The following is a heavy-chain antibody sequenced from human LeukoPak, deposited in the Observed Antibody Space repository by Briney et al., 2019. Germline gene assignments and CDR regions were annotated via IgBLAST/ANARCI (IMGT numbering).Heavy chain of an antibody. CDR2: IFGSATNK. Sequence: GGSLRLSCVGSGFTFSTYAMNWVHQAPGKGLEWVLGIFGSATNKYYADSVKGRFTTSRDNSKNTLYLQMDSLRAEDTAVYYCAKDRVPDGVWEIDYWGQGTLVTVSS. V-gene: IGHV3-23*01. J-gene: IGHJ4*02. CDR1: GFTFSTYA. CDR3: AKDRVPDGVWEIDY. D-gene: IGHD1-14*01.